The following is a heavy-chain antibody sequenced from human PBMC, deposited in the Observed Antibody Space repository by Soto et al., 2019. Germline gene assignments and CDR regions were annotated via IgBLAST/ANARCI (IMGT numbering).Heavy chain of an antibody. J-gene: IGHJ4*02. CDR1: GYTFTSYG. CDR2: ISAYNGNT. Sequence: QVQLVQSGAEVKKPGASVKVSCKASGYTFTSYGISWVRQAPGQGLEWMGWISAYNGNTNYAQKLQGRVTMTTDTPASTDYMALNSLRTGRYAVYYCARCLLFGEKGIDYWGQGTLVTVSS. V-gene: IGHV1-18*01. D-gene: IGHD3-10*01. CDR3: ARCLLFGEKGIDY.